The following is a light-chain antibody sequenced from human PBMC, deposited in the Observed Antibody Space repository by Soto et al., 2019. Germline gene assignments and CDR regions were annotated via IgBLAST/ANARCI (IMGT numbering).Light chain of an antibody. Sequence: EILLTQFPGTLSLSPGERATLSCRGGQSVSNKYLAWYQQKPGQAPRLLIYGASNRATGIPDRFSGSGSGTDFTLTINRLETEDFADYYCQQYKNWHTWTFGHGTKVDI. J-gene: IGKJ1*01. CDR2: GAS. V-gene: IGKV3D-20*02. CDR1: QSVSNKY. CDR3: QQYKNWHTWT.